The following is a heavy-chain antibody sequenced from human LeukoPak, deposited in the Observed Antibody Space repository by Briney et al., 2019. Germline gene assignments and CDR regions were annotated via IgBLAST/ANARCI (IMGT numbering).Heavy chain of an antibody. Sequence: PGGSLRLSCAASGFTVSSNYMSWVRQAPGKGLEWVSVIYSGGSTYYADSVKGRFTISRDNSKNTLYLQMNSLRAEDTAVYYCARRYSGSYYVGDAFDIWGQGTMVTVSS. J-gene: IGHJ3*02. CDR3: ARRYSGSYYVGDAFDI. CDR1: GFTVSSNY. CDR2: IYSGGST. D-gene: IGHD1-26*01. V-gene: IGHV3-66*04.